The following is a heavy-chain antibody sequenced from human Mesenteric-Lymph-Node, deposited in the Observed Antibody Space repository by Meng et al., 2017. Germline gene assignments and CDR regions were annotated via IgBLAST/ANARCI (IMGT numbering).Heavy chain of an antibody. CDR3: ARDEGTGSYYGLHYYYYGMDV. J-gene: IGHJ6*02. V-gene: IGHV3-48*03. CDR1: GFTFSSYE. CDR2: ISSSGSTI. Sequence: GESLKISCAASGFTFSSYEMNWVRQAPGKGLEWVSYISSSGSTIYYADSVKGRFTISRDNAKNSLYLQMNSLRAEDTAVYYCARDEGTGSYYGLHYYYYGMDVWGQGTTVTVSS. D-gene: IGHD1-26*01.